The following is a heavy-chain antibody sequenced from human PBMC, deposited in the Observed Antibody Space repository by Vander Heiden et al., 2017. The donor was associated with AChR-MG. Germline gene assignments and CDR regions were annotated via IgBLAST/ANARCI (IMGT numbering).Heavy chain of an antibody. J-gene: IGHJ4*02. CDR2: ISSSSSTI. CDR1: GFTFSSYG. Sequence: EVKLVESGGGLVQPGVSLRLSCAASGFTFSSYGMNWVRQAPGKGLEWVSYISSSSSTIYHADSVKGRFTISRDNAKNSLYLQMNSLRAEDTAVYYCARKTYYYDSSGYSYFDYWGQGTLVTVSS. D-gene: IGHD3-22*01. CDR3: ARKTYYYDSSGYSYFDY. V-gene: IGHV3-48*01.